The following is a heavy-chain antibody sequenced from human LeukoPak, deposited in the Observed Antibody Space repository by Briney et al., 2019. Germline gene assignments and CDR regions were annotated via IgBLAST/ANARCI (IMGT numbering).Heavy chain of an antibody. CDR1: RGSVSSYS. CDR3: AREAGWNFNAFDI. D-gene: IGHD6-19*01. J-gene: IGHJ3*02. Sequence: PSETLSVTCTVSRGSVSSYSWNWIRQPAGKGLEYIGRIHGSGSTNYNPSLMGRVTMSVDSSKSQISLRLTTVTAADTAVYFCAREAGWNFNAFDIWGQGTMVTV. CDR2: IHGSGST. V-gene: IGHV4-4*07.